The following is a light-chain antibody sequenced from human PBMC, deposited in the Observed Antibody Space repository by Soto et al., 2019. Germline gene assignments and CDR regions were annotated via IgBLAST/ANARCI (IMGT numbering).Light chain of an antibody. J-gene: IGLJ1*01. Sequence: QSVLTQPASVSGSPGQPITISCTGTSSDVGGYNYVSWYQQHPGKAPKLMIYDVSNRPSGVSNRFSGSKSGNTASLTISGLQAEDEADYYCSSYTSSSIYVFGTGTKVTVL. CDR3: SSYTSSSIYV. V-gene: IGLV2-14*01. CDR1: SSDVGGYNY. CDR2: DVS.